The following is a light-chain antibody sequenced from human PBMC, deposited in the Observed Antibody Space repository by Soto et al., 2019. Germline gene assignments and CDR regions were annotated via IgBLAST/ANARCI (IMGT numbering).Light chain of an antibody. CDR2: AAS. J-gene: IGKJ1*01. CDR1: QSISSY. V-gene: IGKV1-39*01. CDR3: QHSYSTPRT. Sequence: DIQMTQSPSSLSASVGDRVTITCRASQSISSYLNWYQQKPGKAPKLLIYAASSLQSGVPSRFSGSGSKTDFTLTISSLQPEDFATYYCQHSYSTPRTCGQGTKVEIK.